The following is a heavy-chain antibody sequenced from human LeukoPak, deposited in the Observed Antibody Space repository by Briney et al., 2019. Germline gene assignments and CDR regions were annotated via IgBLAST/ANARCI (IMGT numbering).Heavy chain of an antibody. V-gene: IGHV1-46*01. CDR1: GYTFSSYY. CDR2: IYCSGGTT. D-gene: IGHD1-26*01. J-gene: IGHJ4*02. Sequence: ASVKVSCKASGYTFSSYYVHWVRQAPGQGLEWMGMIYCSGGTTNYAQKFQGRVTMTRDTATSTVYMELSSLRSEDTAAFYCARSTSSSGRPLYYFDYWGQGSLLTVSS. CDR3: ARSTSSSGRPLYYFDY.